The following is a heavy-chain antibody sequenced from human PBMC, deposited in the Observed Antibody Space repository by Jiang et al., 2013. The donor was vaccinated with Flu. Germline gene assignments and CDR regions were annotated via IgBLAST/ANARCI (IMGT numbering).Heavy chain of an antibody. CDR2: VLHNGIT. J-gene: IGHJ6*02. Sequence: LLKPSETLSLTCAVYGGGFSDYYWTWIRQSPEKGLEWIGEVLHNGITNYNPSLKSRVTMSIDTPRSQFSLRLTSVTAADTAVYYCARPGRRAERTSWHYYYALDVWGQGTTVTVSS. V-gene: IGHV4-34*12. CDR1: GGGFSDYY. CDR3: ARPGRRAERTSWHYYYALDV.